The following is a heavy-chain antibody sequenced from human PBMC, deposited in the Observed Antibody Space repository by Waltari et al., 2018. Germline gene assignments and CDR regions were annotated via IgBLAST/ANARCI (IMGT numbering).Heavy chain of an antibody. V-gene: IGHV4-34*01. J-gene: IGHJ6*03. CDR3: ARANTIFGVIRTWYYMDV. D-gene: IGHD3-3*01. CDR1: GGSFSGYY. Sequence: QVPLQQWGAGLLKPSETLSLTCVVSGGSFSGYYWRGIRQPPGKGLEWIGEINHSGRTNYNPSLKSRVTISIDTSKIQFSLKLRSVTVADTAVYYCARANTIFGVIRTWYYMDVWGKGTPVTVSS. CDR2: INHSGRT.